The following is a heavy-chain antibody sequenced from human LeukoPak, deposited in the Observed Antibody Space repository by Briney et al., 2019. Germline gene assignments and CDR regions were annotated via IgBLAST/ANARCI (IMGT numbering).Heavy chain of an antibody. CDR2: IYHSGDT. V-gene: IGHV4-38-2*02. J-gene: IGHJ4*02. CDR3: VRDGGNFDVDY. Sequence: SETLSLTCTVSGYSISSGYYWGWIRQPPGKGLEWIGSIYHSGDTYYNPSLKSRITISQDTSKNQFSLKLSSLTAADTAVYYCVRDGGNFDVDYWGQGTLVTVSS. D-gene: IGHD3-9*01. CDR1: GYSISSGYY.